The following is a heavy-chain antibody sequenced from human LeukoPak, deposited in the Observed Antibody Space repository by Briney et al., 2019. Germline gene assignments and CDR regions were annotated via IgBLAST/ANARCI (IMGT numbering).Heavy chain of an antibody. D-gene: IGHD3-22*01. Sequence: PGRSLRLSCAASGFTFSSYWMGWVRQAPGKGLEWVANIAKDGSGKNYVDSVKGRFTISRDNAKNSLYLQMNSLRAEDTAVYYCARDRDYYAIDYWGQGTLVTVSS. V-gene: IGHV3-7*01. CDR3: ARDRDYYAIDY. CDR2: IAKDGSGK. J-gene: IGHJ4*02. CDR1: GFTFSSYW.